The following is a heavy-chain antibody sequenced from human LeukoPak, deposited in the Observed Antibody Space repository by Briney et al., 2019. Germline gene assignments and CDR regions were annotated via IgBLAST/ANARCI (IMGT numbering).Heavy chain of an antibody. CDR1: GFTFSDYY. V-gene: IGHV3-11*04. Sequence: GGSLRLSCASSGFTFSDYYMSWIRQAPGKGLEWLSYISGSSSIIYYADSVKGRFTISRDNAKNSLFLQLDSLRAEDTAVYYCARDRGFSGYDPSDFWGQGTLVTASS. D-gene: IGHD5-12*01. CDR2: ISGSSSII. CDR3: ARDRGFSGYDPSDF. J-gene: IGHJ4*02.